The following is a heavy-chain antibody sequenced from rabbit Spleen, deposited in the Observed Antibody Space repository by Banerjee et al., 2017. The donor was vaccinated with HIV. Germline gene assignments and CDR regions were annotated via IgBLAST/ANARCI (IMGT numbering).Heavy chain of an antibody. J-gene: IGHJ4*01. CDR3: ARDLAAWNSGSYAFNL. D-gene: IGHD1-1*01. Sequence: LEESGGGLVQPGGSLTLSCKASGFDFSNYYMTWVRQAPGKGPEWTACIYNGDGSTYYASWVNGRFTISKTSSTTVTLQMTSLTAADTATYFCARDLAAWNSGSYAFNLWGPGTLVTVS. CDR2: IYNGDGST. CDR1: GFDFSNYY. V-gene: IGHV1S47*01.